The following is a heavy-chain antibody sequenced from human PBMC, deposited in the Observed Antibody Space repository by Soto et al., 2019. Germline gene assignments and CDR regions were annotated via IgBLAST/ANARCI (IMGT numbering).Heavy chain of an antibody. CDR3: ATGFWSGTIVHYFDD. V-gene: IGHV1-69*06. CDR2: IIPLFGTE. CDR1: GGSFSTDA. D-gene: IGHD3-3*01. Sequence: QVPLVQSGAEVKKPGSSVKVSCKASGGSFSTDAINWLRQAPGQGLEWMGGIIPLFGTENYAQNFQDRFTFTADKSTTTAYMEVRSLTSEDTAVYYCATGFWSGTIVHYFDDWGQGTLVTVSS. J-gene: IGHJ4*01.